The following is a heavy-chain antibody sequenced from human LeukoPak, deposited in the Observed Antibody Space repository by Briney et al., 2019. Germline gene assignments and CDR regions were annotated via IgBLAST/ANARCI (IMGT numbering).Heavy chain of an antibody. Sequence: GGSLRLSCAASGFTFSSYSMNWVRQAPGKGLEWVANIKQDGSEKYYVDSVKGRFTISRDNAKNSLYLQMNSLRAEDTAVYYCARDQKTNYDFWSGPNYWGQGTLVTVSS. CDR2: IKQDGSEK. CDR3: ARDQKTNYDFWSGPNY. CDR1: GFTFSSYS. J-gene: IGHJ4*02. V-gene: IGHV3-7*01. D-gene: IGHD3-3*01.